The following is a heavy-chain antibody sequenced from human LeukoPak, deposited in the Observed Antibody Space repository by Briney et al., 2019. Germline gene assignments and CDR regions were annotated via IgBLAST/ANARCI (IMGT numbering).Heavy chain of an antibody. CDR2: ISFDGSYK. J-gene: IGHJ3*02. CDR1: GFTFSSYA. Sequence: GGSLRLSCAASGFTFSSYAMHWVRQAPGKGLEWVALISFDGSYKNYADSVKGRFTISRDNSNNTLYLQMNSLRPEDTAVYYCTRRGAASDAFDIWGQGTMVTVSS. D-gene: IGHD3-16*01. V-gene: IGHV3-30*04. CDR3: TRRGAASDAFDI.